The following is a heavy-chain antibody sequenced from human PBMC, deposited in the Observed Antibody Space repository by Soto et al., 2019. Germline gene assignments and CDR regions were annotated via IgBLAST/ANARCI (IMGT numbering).Heavy chain of an antibody. V-gene: IGHV3-30-3*01. D-gene: IGHD6-13*01. CDR3: ARAIGKTAAGTSGY. CDR2: ISYDGSNK. CDR1: GFTFSSYA. J-gene: IGHJ4*02. Sequence: LRLSCAASGFTFSSYAMHWVRQAPGKGLEWVAVISYDGSNKYYADSVKGRFTISRDNSKNTLYLQMNSLRAEDTAVYYCARAIGKTAAGTSGYWGQGTLVTVSS.